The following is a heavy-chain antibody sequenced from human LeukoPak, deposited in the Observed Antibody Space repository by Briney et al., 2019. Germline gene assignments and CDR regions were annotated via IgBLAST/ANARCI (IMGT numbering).Heavy chain of an antibody. V-gene: IGHV3-7*01. CDR2: IKQDGSEK. CDR3: AREGGGYSYEEADAFDI. Sequence: GGSLRLSCAASGFTFSSYWMSWVRQAPGKGLEWVANIKQDGSEKYYVDSVKGRFTISRDNAKNSLYLQMNSLRAEDTAVYYCAREGGGYSYEEADAFDIWGQGTMVTVSS. D-gene: IGHD5-18*01. CDR1: GFTFSSYW. J-gene: IGHJ3*02.